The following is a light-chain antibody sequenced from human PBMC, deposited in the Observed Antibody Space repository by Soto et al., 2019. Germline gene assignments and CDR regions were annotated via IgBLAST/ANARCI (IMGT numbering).Light chain of an antibody. CDR2: TTS. J-gene: IGKJ4*01. CDR1: QSVGRN. Sequence: PQSPGTLSVSPGDRVTLSCRPSQSVGRNLAWYQQKPGQAPRLLIYTTSTMAPGIPSRFSGSGSGTDFTLTISSLQSEDVAVYYCQQYNTWPDSFGGGTQVEIK. V-gene: IGKV3-15*01. CDR3: QQYNTWPDS.